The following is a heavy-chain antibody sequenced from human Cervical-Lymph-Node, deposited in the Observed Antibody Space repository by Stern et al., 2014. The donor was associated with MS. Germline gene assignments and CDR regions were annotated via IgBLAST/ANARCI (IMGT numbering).Heavy chain of an antibody. CDR1: GGSMNSRPYY. CDR3: AREGETSDFFPFDY. D-gene: IGHD3/OR15-3a*01. Sequence: QVQLQESGPGLVKPSQTLSLTCTVSGGSMNSRPYYWNWLRQPAGKALEWIGRIYISGSTNYNPSLESRVTISIDTSQNQPSPKRRSVTAADTAVYYCAREGETSDFFPFDYWGQGAQVIVSS. J-gene: IGHJ4*02. V-gene: IGHV4-61*02. CDR2: IYISGST.